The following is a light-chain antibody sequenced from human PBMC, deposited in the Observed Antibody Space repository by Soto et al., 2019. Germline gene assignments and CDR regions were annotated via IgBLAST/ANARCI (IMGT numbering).Light chain of an antibody. CDR2: WAF. V-gene: IGKV4-1*01. J-gene: IGKJ2*01. CDR1: QSGLYSPNYMDS. Sequence: DIVLTQSPGSLAVSLGERATITCKTSQSGLYSPNYMDSLAWYQQKPGQPTRLRIDWAFNRESGVPDRFSGSGSGTDFTLTISSLQAEDVAVYYCLQYYRTPRTFGQGTKLEIK. CDR3: LQYYRTPRT.